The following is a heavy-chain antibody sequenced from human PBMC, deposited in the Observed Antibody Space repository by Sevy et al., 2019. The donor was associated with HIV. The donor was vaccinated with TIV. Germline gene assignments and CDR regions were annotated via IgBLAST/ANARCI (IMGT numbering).Heavy chain of an antibody. J-gene: IGHJ5*02. CDR2: INYTGST. D-gene: IGHD5-12*01. CDR1: GGSISAYH. Sequence: SETLSLTCTVSGGSISAYHWSWIRQPPGKGLEWIGYINYTGSTKYNPSLESLVTISVDTSKNQFSLKLSSVTAADTAVYYCARAPPVRSGDDSLDWFAPWGQGTLVTVSS. V-gene: IGHV4-59*01. CDR3: ARAPPVRSGDDSLDWFAP.